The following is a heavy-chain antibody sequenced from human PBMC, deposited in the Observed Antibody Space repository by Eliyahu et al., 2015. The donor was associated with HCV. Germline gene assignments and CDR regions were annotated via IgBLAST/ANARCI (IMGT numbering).Heavy chain of an antibody. CDR1: GFTFSNAW. CDR3: TTVKGYSNSWYGGDY. J-gene: IGHJ4*02. V-gene: IGHV3-15*01. D-gene: IGHD6-13*01. CDR2: IKSKTDGGTT. Sequence: EVQLVESGGGLVKPGXSLRLSCXASGFTFSNAWMSWVRQAPGKGLEXVGRIKSKTDGGTTDYAAPVKGRFTXSRDDSKNTLYLQMNSLKTEDTAVYYCTTVKGYSNSWYGGDYWGQGTLVTVSS.